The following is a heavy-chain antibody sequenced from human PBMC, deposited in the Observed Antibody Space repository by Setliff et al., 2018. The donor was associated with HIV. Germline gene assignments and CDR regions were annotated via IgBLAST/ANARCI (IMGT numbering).Heavy chain of an antibody. Sequence: SETLSLTCTVSGGSASNSRYYWAWIRQPPGKGLEYIGRIHYNERTYYNPSLKSRVAISIDTSKDKFSLNLTSVTAADTAVDYCASRVYYYDSNNFLREEGFDPWGQGTLVTVSS. J-gene: IGHJ5*02. CDR1: GGSASNSRYY. V-gene: IGHV4-39*01. CDR3: ASRVYYYDSNNFLREEGFDP. D-gene: IGHD3-22*01. CDR2: IHYNERT.